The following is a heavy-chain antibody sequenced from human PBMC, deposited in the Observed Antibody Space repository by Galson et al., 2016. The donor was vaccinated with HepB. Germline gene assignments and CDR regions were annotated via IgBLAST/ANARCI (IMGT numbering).Heavy chain of an antibody. J-gene: IGHJ4*02. Sequence: RLSCAASGFTFSSYAIHWVRQAPGKGLEWVAVISYDGNNKYYADSVKGRFTISRDNSKKTLYLQMNSLRAEDTAVYYCARDYLRDYFDYWGQGTLVTVSS. V-gene: IGHV3-30*04. CDR1: GFTFSSYA. D-gene: IGHD3-10*01. CDR2: ISYDGNNK. CDR3: ARDYLRDYFDY.